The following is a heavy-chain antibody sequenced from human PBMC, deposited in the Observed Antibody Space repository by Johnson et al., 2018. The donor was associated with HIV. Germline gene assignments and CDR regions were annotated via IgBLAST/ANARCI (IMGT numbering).Heavy chain of an antibody. D-gene: IGHD1/OR15-1a*01. J-gene: IGHJ3*02. V-gene: IGHV3-23*04. Sequence: MQLVESGGNLVRPGGSLRLSCAPSGFTFSSYAMSWVRQSPGKGLEWVSAISGSGGSTYYADSVKGRFTSSRDNSKNTLYLQMNSLRAEDTAVYYCARAHNWHSDAFDIWGQGTMVTVSS. CDR1: GFTFSSYA. CDR2: ISGSGGST. CDR3: ARAHNWHSDAFDI.